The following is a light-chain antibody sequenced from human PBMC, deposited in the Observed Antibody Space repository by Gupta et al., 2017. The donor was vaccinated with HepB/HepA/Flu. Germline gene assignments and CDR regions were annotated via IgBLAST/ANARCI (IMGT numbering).Light chain of an antibody. CDR2: END. CDR1: SSNIGNNY. CDR3: ATWDSSLSAVV. V-gene: IGLV1-51*02. Sequence: QSVLTQPPSVSAAPGQKVTISCSGSSSNIGNNYVSWYQQLPGTAPKLLIYENDKRPSEIPDRFSGSKSGTSATLGITGLQTGDEAEYYCATWDSSLSAVVFGGGTKLTVL. J-gene: IGLJ2*01.